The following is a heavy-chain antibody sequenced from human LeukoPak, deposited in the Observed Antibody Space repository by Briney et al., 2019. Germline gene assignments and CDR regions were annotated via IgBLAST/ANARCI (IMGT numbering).Heavy chain of an antibody. CDR2: ISSGGDYK. J-gene: IGHJ4*02. CDR3: AREKMATAFFDT. V-gene: IGHV3-21*04. CDR1: GFTFSSFS. D-gene: IGHD5-24*01. Sequence: GGSLRLSCAASGFTFSSFSMNWVRQAPGKGLEWVSSISSGGDYKHYADSVKGRLTISRDNAKNSLFLQMNSLRAEDTAVYYCAREKMATAFFDTWGQGTLVIVSS.